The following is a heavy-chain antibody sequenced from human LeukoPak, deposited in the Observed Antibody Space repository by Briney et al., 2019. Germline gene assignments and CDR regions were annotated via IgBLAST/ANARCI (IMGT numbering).Heavy chain of an antibody. CDR1: GFSFSASW. CDR2: IKEDGSVT. Sequence: GGSLRLSCAAASGFSFSASWMKWVRQAPGKWLEWVASIKEDGSVTRYVDSVKGRFTISRDNAKNPLFLQMNGLRAEDTAVYYCARDSGYGTYDDWGQGTLVTVSS. J-gene: IGHJ4*02. D-gene: IGHD6-25*01. CDR3: ARDSGYGTYDD. V-gene: IGHV3-7*01.